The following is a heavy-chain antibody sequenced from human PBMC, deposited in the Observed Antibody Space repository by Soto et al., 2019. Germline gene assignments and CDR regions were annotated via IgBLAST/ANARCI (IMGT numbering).Heavy chain of an antibody. CDR3: ARERCSRTSCYDHY. D-gene: IGHD2-2*01. Sequence: QVQLVQSGAEVKKPGASVKVSCKASGYTFTSYGISWVRQAPGQGLEWMGWISAYNGNTNYAQRLQGRVTMTTDTSTSTAYLELRSLRSDDTAVYYCARERCSRTSCYDHYWGQGTLVTVSS. CDR1: GYTFTSYG. CDR2: ISAYNGNT. J-gene: IGHJ4*02. V-gene: IGHV1-18*01.